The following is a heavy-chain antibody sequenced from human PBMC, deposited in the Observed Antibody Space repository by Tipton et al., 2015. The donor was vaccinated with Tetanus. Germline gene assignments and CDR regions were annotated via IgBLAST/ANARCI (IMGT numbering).Heavy chain of an antibody. CDR2: VSYSGRT. V-gene: IGHV4-61*08. CDR1: GGSVRSGDYS. J-gene: IGHJ4*02. Sequence: LRLSCTVSGGSVRSGDYSWNWIRQPPGKGLEWLAYVSYSGRTNSNYSLKSRITISQDKSKNQFSLRLTSVTAADTAVYYCARANYDFPKKGPFDSWGPGSLVIVSS. CDR3: ARANYDFPKKGPFDS. D-gene: IGHD3-3*01.